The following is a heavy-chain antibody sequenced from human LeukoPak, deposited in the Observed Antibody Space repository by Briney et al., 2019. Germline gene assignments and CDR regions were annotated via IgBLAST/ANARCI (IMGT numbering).Heavy chain of an antibody. J-gene: IGHJ5*02. CDR1: GGSFRGYY. CDR2: INHSGST. CDR3: ARSYDSSGYYYAEIWFDP. D-gene: IGHD3-22*01. Sequence: SETLSLTYAVYGGSFRGYYWSWIRQPPPKGLDWIGEINHSGSTNYNPSLKSRVTISVDTSKNQFSLKLSSVTAADTAVYYCARSYDSSGYYYAEIWFDPWGQGTLVTVSS. V-gene: IGHV4-34*01.